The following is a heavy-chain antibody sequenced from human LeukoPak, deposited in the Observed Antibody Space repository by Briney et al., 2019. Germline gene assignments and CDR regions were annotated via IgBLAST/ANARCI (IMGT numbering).Heavy chain of an antibody. CDR3: ARDGIVIRFGGQDV. Sequence: GGSLRLSCAASGFTFSDCWKSWVRQTPGKGLEWVANMNQDGSEINYVHSMKGRFTVSRDNARNSLYLQMNSLRAEDTAVYYCARDGIVIRFGGQDVWGQGTTVTVS. J-gene: IGHJ6*02. V-gene: IGHV3-7*01. CDR2: MNQDGSEI. D-gene: IGHD3-16*01. CDR1: GFTFSDCW.